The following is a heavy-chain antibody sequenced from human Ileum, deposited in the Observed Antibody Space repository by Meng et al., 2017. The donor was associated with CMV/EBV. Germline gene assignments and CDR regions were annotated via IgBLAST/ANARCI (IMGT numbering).Heavy chain of an antibody. CDR1: GFTFSSYS. V-gene: IGHV3-21*01. Sequence: GESLKISCAASGFTFSSYSMHWVRQAPGKGLEWVSSISSSSSYIYYADSVKGRFTISRDNAKNSLYLQMNSLRAEDTAVYYCARGFYDSSGYSRYNWFDPWGQGTLVTVSS. J-gene: IGHJ5*02. CDR3: ARGFYDSSGYSRYNWFDP. CDR2: ISSSSSYI. D-gene: IGHD3-22*01.